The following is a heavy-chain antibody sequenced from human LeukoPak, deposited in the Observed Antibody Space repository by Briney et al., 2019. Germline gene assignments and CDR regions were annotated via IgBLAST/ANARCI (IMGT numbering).Heavy chain of an antibody. V-gene: IGHV4-59*01. J-gene: IGHJ3*02. CDR2: IYYSGST. CDR3: ARTNPEAADTASDDAFDI. D-gene: IGHD5-18*01. Sequence: SETLSLTCTVSGGSISSYYWSWIRQPPGKGLEWIGYIYYSGSTNYNPSLKSRVTISVDTSKNQFSLKLSSVTAADTAVYYCARTNPEAADTASDDAFDIWGQGTMVTVSS. CDR1: GGSISSYY.